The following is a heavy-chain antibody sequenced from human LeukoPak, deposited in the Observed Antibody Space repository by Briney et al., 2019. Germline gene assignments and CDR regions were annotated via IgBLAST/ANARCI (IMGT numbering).Heavy chain of an antibody. CDR1: GFTFSSYG. V-gene: IGHV3-30*18. CDR3: AKGTYGSGPIGP. CDR2: ISYDGSNK. J-gene: IGHJ5*02. D-gene: IGHD3-10*01. Sequence: GGSLRLSCAASGFTFSSYGMHWVRQAPGKGLEGVAVISYDGSNKYYADSVKGRFTISRDNSKNTLYLQMNSLRAEDTAVYYCAKGTYGSGPIGPWGQGTLVTVSS.